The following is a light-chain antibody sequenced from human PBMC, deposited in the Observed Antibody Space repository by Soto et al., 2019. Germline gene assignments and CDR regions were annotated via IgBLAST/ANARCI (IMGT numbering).Light chain of an antibody. CDR2: DAS. CDR1: QSVSIY. CDR3: QQRSNWPPSLT. J-gene: IGKJ4*01. Sequence: EIVLTQSPATLSLSPGERATLSCRASQSVSIYLAWYQQKPGQAPSLLIYDASNRATGIPARFSGSGSGTDFTLTISSLEPEDFAVYYCQQRSNWPPSLTFGGGTKVEIK. V-gene: IGKV3-11*01.